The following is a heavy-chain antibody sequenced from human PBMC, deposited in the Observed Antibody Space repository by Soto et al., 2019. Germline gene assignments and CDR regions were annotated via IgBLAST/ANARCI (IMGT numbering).Heavy chain of an antibody. V-gene: IGHV3-53*04. CDR3: GRDPRYNWNYGNYYYMDV. CDR1: GFTVSSNY. CDR2: IYSGGST. J-gene: IGHJ6*03. Sequence: GGSLRLSCAASGFTVSSNYMSWVRQAPGKGLEWVSVIYSGGSTYYADSVKGRFTISRHNSKNTLYPQMNSLRAEDTAVYYCGRDPRYNWNYGNYYYMDVWGKGTTVTVSS. D-gene: IGHD1-7*01.